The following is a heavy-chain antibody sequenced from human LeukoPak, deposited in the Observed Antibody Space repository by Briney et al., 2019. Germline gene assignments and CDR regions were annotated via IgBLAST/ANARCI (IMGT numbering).Heavy chain of an antibody. J-gene: IGHJ4*02. CDR2: INSDGSST. V-gene: IGHV3-74*01. CDR3: ARERPRRGSYFDY. D-gene: IGHD1-26*01. CDR1: GFTFSSYW. Sequence: GGSLRLSCAASGFTFSSYWMHWVRQAPGKGLVWVSRINSDGSSTTYADSVKGRFTISRDKAKNTLYLQMNSLRAEDTAVYYCARERPRRGSYFDYWGQGTLVTVSS.